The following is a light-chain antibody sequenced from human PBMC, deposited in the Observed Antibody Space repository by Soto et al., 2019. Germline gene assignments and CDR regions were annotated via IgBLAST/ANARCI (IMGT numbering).Light chain of an antibody. Sequence: IVFTESPATLSLSPGQRSTLSCMASQSVSSYLAWYQQKPGQAPRLLIYDASNRATGIPARFSGSGSGTDFTLTISSLEPEDFAVYYCQQLSNLPSITFGQGTRLEI. J-gene: IGKJ5*01. CDR2: DAS. CDR1: QSVSSY. CDR3: QQLSNLPSIT. V-gene: IGKV3-11*01.